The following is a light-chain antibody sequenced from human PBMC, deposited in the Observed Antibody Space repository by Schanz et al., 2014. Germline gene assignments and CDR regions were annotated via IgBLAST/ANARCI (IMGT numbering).Light chain of an antibody. V-gene: IGLV2-14*03. CDR1: SRDVGSYDY. CDR3: SSYAGSHNYV. CDR2: DVS. Sequence: QSALTQPASVSGSPGQSITISCTGTSRDVGSYDYVSWYQQHPGKAPKLMIYDVSNRPSGVSNRFSGSKSGNTASLTISGLQAEDEADYYCSSYAGSHNYVFGTGTKLTVL. J-gene: IGLJ1*01.